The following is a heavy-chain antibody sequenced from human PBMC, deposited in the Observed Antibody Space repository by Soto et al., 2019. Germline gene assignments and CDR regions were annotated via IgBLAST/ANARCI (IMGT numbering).Heavy chain of an antibody. CDR1: GGTFSSYA. CDR3: ARDLEYYDMLAGPNGRYNACDI. V-gene: IGHV1-69*13. Sequence: ASVKVSCKASGGTFSSYAISWVRQAPGQGLEWMGGIIPIFGTANYAQKFQGRVTITADESTSTAYMVLSSQRSEDTAVYYCARDLEYYDMLAGPNGRYNACDIWGKVTMVTVAS. J-gene: IGHJ3*02. CDR2: IIPIFGTA. D-gene: IGHD3-9*01.